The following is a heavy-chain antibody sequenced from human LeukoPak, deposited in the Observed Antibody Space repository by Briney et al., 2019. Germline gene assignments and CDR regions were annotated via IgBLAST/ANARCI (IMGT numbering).Heavy chain of an antibody. CDR3: AKDIGRAAGSYYYGMDV. CDR2: ISWNSGSI. CDR1: GFTFDDYA. J-gene: IGHJ6*02. D-gene: IGHD6-13*01. Sequence: GGSLRLSCAASGFTFDDYAMHWVRQAPGKGLEWVSGISWNSGSIGYADSVKGRFTISRDNAKNSLYLQMNSLRAEDTALYYCAKDIGRAAGSYYYGMDVWGQGTTVTVSS. V-gene: IGHV3-9*01.